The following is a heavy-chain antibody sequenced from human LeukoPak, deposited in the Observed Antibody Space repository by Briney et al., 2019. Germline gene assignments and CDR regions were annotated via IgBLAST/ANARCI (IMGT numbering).Heavy chain of an antibody. CDR1: GFSLSTSGMC. CDR2: IDWDDDK. D-gene: IGHD1-26*01. CDR3: ARIPEVGATYYFDY. Sequence: SGPTLVNPTQTLTLTCTFSGFSLSTSGMCVSWIRQPSGKALEWLARIDWDDDKYYSTSLKTRLTISKDTSKNQVVLTMTNMDPVDTATYYCARIPEVGATYYFDYWGQGTLVTVS. V-gene: IGHV2-70*11. J-gene: IGHJ4*02.